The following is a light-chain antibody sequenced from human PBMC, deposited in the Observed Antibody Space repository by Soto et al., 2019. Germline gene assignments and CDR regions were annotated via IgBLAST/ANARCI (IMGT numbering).Light chain of an antibody. J-gene: IGLJ1*01. Sequence: QSLLTQPASVFGSPGQSITISCTGTSSDVGGYNYVSWYQQHPGKAPKLMIYDVRNRASGASNRFSGSKSGNTASLTISGLQAEDEADYYCTSYTSSSTLYVFGTGTKVTVL. V-gene: IGLV2-14*01. CDR1: SSDVGGYNY. CDR2: DVR. CDR3: TSYTSSSTLYV.